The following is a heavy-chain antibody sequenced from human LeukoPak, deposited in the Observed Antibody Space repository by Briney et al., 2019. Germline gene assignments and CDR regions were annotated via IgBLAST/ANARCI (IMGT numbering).Heavy chain of an antibody. D-gene: IGHD1-26*01. V-gene: IGHV1-69*13. Sequence: ASVKVSCKASGGTFSSYAISWVRQAPGQGLEWMGRIIPIFGTANYAQKFQGRVTITADESTSTAYMELSSLRSEDTAVYYCARHSGSYLYYRMDVWGQGTTVTVSS. CDR3: ARHSGSYLYYRMDV. CDR1: GGTFSSYA. CDR2: IIPIFGTA. J-gene: IGHJ6*02.